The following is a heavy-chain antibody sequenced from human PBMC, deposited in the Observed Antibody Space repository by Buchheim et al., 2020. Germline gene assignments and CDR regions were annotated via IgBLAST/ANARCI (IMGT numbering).Heavy chain of an antibody. J-gene: IGHJ6*02. D-gene: IGHD3-10*01. CDR2: IIPIFGTA. V-gene: IGHV1-69*01. Sequence: QVQLVQSGAEVKKPGSSVKVSCKASGGTFSSYAISWVRQAPGQGLEWMGGIIPIFGTANYAQKFQGRVTITADDSTSTAYMELSSLRSEDTAVYYCASASLLWFGELLQYYYYGMDVWGQGTT. CDR1: GGTFSSYA. CDR3: ASASLLWFGELLQYYYYGMDV.